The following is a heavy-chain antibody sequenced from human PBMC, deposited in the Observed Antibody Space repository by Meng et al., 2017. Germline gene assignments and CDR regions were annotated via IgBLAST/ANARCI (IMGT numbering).Heavy chain of an antibody. Sequence: QVSLQQWGAGLLKPSETLSLACAVYGGSFSGYYWSWIRQPPGKGLEWIGEINHSGSTNYNPSLKSRVTISVDTSKNQFSLKLSSVTAADTAVYYCARVGSFLRDYWGQGTLVTVSS. CDR1: GGSFSGYY. CDR3: ARVGSFLRDY. V-gene: IGHV4-34*01. J-gene: IGHJ4*02. D-gene: IGHD2/OR15-2a*01. CDR2: INHSGST.